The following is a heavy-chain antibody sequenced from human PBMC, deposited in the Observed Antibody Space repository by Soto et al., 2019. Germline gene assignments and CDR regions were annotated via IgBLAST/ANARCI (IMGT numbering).Heavy chain of an antibody. CDR1: GASISGYY. D-gene: IGHD3-10*01. Sequence: QVQLQESGPGLVKPSETLSLTCTVSGASISGYYWSWIRQPPGKGLEWIAYIHYSGYTKYNPSLGSRVTISVHTSRNQFSLRLSSMTAADTAVYYCARTVSEGSGDVWGHGTMVTVSS. CDR2: IHYSGYT. J-gene: IGHJ3*01. CDR3: ARTVSEGSGDV. V-gene: IGHV4-59*08.